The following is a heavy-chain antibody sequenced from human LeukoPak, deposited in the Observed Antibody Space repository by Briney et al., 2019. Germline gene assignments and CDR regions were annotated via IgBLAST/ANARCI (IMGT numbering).Heavy chain of an antibody. J-gene: IGHJ4*02. V-gene: IGHV3-23*01. CDR3: ATLRFCTSTSCSFVN. CDR2: ISDNIENT. Sequence: PGGSLRLSCAASGFPFSSYVMGWGRQAPGKGLGWVSVISDNIENTNYAASVKGRFTISRDNSKTTRYLQMNSLRAEDTAIYYCATLRFCTSTSCSFVNWGQGTLVTVSS. CDR1: GFPFSSYV. D-gene: IGHD2-2*01.